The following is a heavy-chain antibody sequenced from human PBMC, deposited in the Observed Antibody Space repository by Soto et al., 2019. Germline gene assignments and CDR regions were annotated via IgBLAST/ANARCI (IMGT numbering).Heavy chain of an antibody. CDR2: IYYSGST. D-gene: IGHD3-22*01. Sequence: SETLSLTCAVSGGSISSGGYYWSWIRQHPGKGLEWIGYIYYSGSTYYNPSLKSRVTISVDTSKNQFSLKLSSVTAADTAVYYCARVYYYDSSGYYRPFGAFDIWGQGTTVTVSS. V-gene: IGHV4-31*11. J-gene: IGHJ3*02. CDR3: ARVYYYDSSGYYRPFGAFDI. CDR1: GGSISSGGYY.